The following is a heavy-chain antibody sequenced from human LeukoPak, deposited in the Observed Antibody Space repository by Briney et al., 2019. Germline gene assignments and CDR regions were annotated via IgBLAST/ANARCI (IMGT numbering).Heavy chain of an antibody. CDR1: GGSMSSYY. V-gene: IGHV4-59*01. CDR3: ARDFTKAHAFYI. J-gene: IGHJ3*02. D-gene: IGHD2-8*01. CDR2: IYYTGST. Sequence: SETLSLTCTVSGGSMSSYYWSWIRQPPGKGLEWIGYIYYTGSTDYNPSLTSRVTISVDTSKNQFSLKLSSVTGGDAAFYYCARDFTKAHAFYIWGQGTLVTVSS.